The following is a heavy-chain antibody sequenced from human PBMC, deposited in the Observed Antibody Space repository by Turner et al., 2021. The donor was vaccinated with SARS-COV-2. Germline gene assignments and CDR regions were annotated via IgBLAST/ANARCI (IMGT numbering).Heavy chain of an antibody. V-gene: IGHV3-33*01. J-gene: IGHJ6*02. CDR1: GFTFSNYG. CDR3: ARGESRDGYNWYYYGMDV. Sequence: QVQLVESGGGVVQPGRSLRLSCAASGFTFSNYGMHWVRQAPGKGLELVAFIWYDGSNKYYADSVKGRFTISRDNSKNTLYLQMNSLRAEDTAVYYCARGESRDGYNWYYYGMDVWGQGTTVTVSS. CDR2: IWYDGSNK. D-gene: IGHD5-12*01.